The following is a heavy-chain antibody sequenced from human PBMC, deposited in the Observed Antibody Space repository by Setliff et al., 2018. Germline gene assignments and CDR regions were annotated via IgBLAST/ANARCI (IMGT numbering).Heavy chain of an antibody. V-gene: IGHV4-4*07. CDR2: IDISGTT. D-gene: IGHD5-12*01. Sequence: PSETLSLTCTVSGGSISSHYWNWIRQPAGEGLEWIGRIDISGTTNYNPSLKSRVTMSLDSSKNQFSLNLTSMTAADTAVYYCARDQWVRSPPLYFSYSMDVWGQGTTVTVSS. CDR3: ARDQWVRSPPLYFSYSMDV. J-gene: IGHJ6*02. CDR1: GGSISSHY.